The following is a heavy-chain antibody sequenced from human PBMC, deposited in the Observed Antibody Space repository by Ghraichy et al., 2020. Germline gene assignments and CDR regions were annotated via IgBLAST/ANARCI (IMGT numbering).Heavy chain of an antibody. CDR2: IWYDGSNK. CDR3: ASLRFDYYDSSGYSGYYGMDV. J-gene: IGHJ6*02. CDR1: GFTFSSYG. D-gene: IGHD3-22*01. Sequence: GESLNISCAASGFTFSSYGMHWVRQAPGKGLEWVAVIWYDGSNKYYADSVKGRFTISRDNSKNTLYLQMNSLRAEDTAVYYCASLRFDYYDSSGYSGYYGMDVWGQGTTVTVSS. V-gene: IGHV3-33*01.